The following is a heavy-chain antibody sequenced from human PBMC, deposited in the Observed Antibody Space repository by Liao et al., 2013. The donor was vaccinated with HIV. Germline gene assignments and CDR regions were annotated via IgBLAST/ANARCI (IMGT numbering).Heavy chain of an antibody. J-gene: IGHJ2*01. V-gene: IGHV4-34*01. CDR1: GGSFGAYY. D-gene: IGHD2-15*01. CDR2: INHRGST. CDR3: TRSPWVDCSDCDIYWEFDI. Sequence: QVQLQQWGTGLLKPSETLSLTCAPSGGSFGAYYWAWIRQPPGKSLEWIGDINHRGSTNYNPSLRRRLTISVDTSKNQFSLKLTSVTAADSALYFCTRSPWVDCSDCDIYWEFDIWGRGTLVTVSS.